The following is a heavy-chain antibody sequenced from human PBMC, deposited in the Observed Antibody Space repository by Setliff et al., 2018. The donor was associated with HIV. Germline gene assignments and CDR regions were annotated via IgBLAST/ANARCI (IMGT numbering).Heavy chain of an antibody. Sequence: PSETLSLTCAVSAYSISSGYYWGWIRQPPGKGLEWIGSIYHSGSIYYNPSLKSRVTISVDTSKNQFSLKLSSVTAADTAVYYCATWGRNNWNYFSYWGQGTLVTVSS. CDR2: IYHSGSI. J-gene: IGHJ4*02. D-gene: IGHD1-20*01. CDR3: ATWGRNNWNYFSY. V-gene: IGHV4-38-2*01. CDR1: AYSISSGYY.